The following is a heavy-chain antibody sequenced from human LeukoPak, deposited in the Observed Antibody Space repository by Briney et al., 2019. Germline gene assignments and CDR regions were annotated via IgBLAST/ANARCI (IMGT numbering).Heavy chain of an antibody. CDR2: IYYSGST. D-gene: IGHD2-2*01. CDR1: GGSISSYY. Sequence: PSETLSLTCTVSGGSISSYYWSWIRQPPGKGLEWIGYIYYSGSTNYNPSLKSRVTISVDTSKNQFSLKLSSVTAADTAVYYCARHAQYQLPELWGRGTLVTVSS. V-gene: IGHV4-59*08. CDR3: ARHAQYQLPEL. J-gene: IGHJ2*01.